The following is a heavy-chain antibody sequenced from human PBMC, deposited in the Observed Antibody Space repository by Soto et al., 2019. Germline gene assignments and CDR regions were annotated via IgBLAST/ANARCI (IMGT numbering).Heavy chain of an antibody. D-gene: IGHD2-15*01. CDR3: ARDRAPRGWSYLDL. J-gene: IGHJ4*02. CDR2: IIPIFGTP. CDR1: GGSFSDYA. V-gene: IGHV1-69*13. Sequence: SVKVSCKAFGGSFSDYAISWVRQAPGQGLEWMVGIIPIFGTPNYTQKFQDRVTFTAHESTNTAYMELSRLTSEDTAVYYCARDRAPRGWSYLDLWGQGTQVTVSS.